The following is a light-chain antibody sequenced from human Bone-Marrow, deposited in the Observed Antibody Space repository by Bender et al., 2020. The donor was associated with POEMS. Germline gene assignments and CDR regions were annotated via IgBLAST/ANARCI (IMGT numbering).Light chain of an antibody. V-gene: IGLV2-8*01. J-gene: IGLJ2*01. Sequence: QSALTQPPSASGSPGESVTISCTETSGDIGTYNYVSWYKQHPGKAPKLIIYEVTKRPSGVPDRLSGSKSGSTASLTVSGLQAEDEADYFCSSYTGSDSVLFGGGTKLTVL. CDR2: EVT. CDR3: SSYTGSDSVL. CDR1: SGDIGTYNY.